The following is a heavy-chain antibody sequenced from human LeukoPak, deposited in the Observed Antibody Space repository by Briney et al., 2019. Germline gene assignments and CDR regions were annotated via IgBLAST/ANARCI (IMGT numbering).Heavy chain of an antibody. Sequence: PGGSLRLSCAASGFTFSSYWMHWVRQAPGKGLVWVSRINSDGSSTSYADSVKGRFTISRDNAKNTLYLQMNSLRAEDTAVYYCTARYTISTHAFDIWGQGTMVTVSS. J-gene: IGHJ3*02. V-gene: IGHV3-74*01. CDR2: INSDGSST. CDR1: GFTFSSYW. D-gene: IGHD2-2*02. CDR3: TARYTISTHAFDI.